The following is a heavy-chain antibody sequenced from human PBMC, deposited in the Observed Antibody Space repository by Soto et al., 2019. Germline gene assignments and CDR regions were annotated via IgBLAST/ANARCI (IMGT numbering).Heavy chain of an antibody. CDR3: ARDLRYDFWSGLQQNWFDP. CDR1: GFTFSSYW. J-gene: IGHJ5*02. Sequence: EVQLVESGGGLVQPGGSLRLSCAASGFTFSSYWMHWVRQAPWKGLVWVSRINSDGSSTSYADSVKGRFTISRDNAKKTLYLQMNSLRAEDTAVYYCARDLRYDFWSGLQQNWFDPWGQGTLVTVSS. V-gene: IGHV3-74*01. CDR2: INSDGSST. D-gene: IGHD3-3*01.